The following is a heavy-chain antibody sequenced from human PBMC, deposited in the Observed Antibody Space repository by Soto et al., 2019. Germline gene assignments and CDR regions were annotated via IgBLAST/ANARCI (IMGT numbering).Heavy chain of an antibody. CDR3: ARDWGGSYNYGMDV. CDR2: IWYDGSNK. V-gene: IGHV3-33*01. D-gene: IGHD1-26*01. CDR1: GFTFSSYG. J-gene: IGHJ6*02. Sequence: QVQLVESGGGVVQPGRSLRLSCAASGFTFSSYGMHWVRQAPGKGLEWVAVIWYDGSNKYYADSVKGRFTISRDNSKNTLYLQMNSLRAEDTAVYYCARDWGGSYNYGMDVWGQGTTVTVSS.